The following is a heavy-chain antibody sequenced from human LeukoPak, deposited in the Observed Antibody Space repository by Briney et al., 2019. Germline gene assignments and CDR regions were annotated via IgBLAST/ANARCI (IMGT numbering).Heavy chain of an antibody. J-gene: IGHJ4*02. CDR1: GVTFSGYS. Sequence: GGSLRLSCAASGVTFSGYSMNWVRQTPGKGLEWVSAITATSLHIYYADSVKGRFTISRDNAKNSLYLQMNSLRVEDTALYYCVGGPGYWGQGTLVTVSS. V-gene: IGHV3-21*01. CDR2: ITATSLHI. D-gene: IGHD3-10*01. CDR3: VGGPGY.